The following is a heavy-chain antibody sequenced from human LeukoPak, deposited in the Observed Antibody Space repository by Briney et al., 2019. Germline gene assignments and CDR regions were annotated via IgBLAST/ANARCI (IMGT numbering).Heavy chain of an antibody. Sequence: SQTLSLTCTVSGNSISSGDNYWSWIRQPAGKGLEWIGRIYTSGSTNCNPSLKSRVTISGDTSKNQFSLRLSSVTAADTAVYYCARASYSYDINGWVPFDYWGQGTLVTVSS. D-gene: IGHD3-22*01. CDR3: ARASYSYDINGWVPFDY. V-gene: IGHV4-61*02. CDR1: GNSISSGDNY. CDR2: IYTSGST. J-gene: IGHJ4*02.